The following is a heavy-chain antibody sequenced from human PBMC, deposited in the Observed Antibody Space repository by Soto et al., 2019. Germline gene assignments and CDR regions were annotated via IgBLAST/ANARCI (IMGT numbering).Heavy chain of an antibody. CDR3: ARKLAYSGGDCDSANSYFRVDV. Sequence: GGSLRLSCAASGFTFDDYGMTWVRQVPGKGLEWVSGINWNGGTTNYADSVEGRFTISRDNAKNSLYLQMNILRAEDTALYYCARKLAYSGGDCDSANSYFRVDVWGQGTTVTVSS. CDR2: INWNGGTT. V-gene: IGHV3-20*04. CDR1: GFTFDDYG. D-gene: IGHD2-21*02. J-gene: IGHJ6*02.